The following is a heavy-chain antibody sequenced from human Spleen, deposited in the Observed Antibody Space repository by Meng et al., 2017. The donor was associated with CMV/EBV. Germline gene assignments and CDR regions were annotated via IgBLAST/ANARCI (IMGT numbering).Heavy chain of an antibody. J-gene: IGHJ6*02. CDR3: ARGHAITIFGVAHYGMDV. CDR1: GYTFTSYG. CDR2: ISGYSGYT. D-gene: IGHD3-3*01. V-gene: IGHV1-18*01. Sequence: ASVKVSCKASGYTFTSYGVSWVRQAPGQGLEWMGWISGYSGYTKYAQKFQGRVTLTTDTSTSTAYMELTSLRSDDTAVYYCARGHAITIFGVAHYGMDVWGQGTTVTVSS.